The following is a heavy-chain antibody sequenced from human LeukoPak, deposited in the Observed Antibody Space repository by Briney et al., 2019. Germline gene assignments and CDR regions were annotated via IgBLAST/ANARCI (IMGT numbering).Heavy chain of an antibody. D-gene: IGHD4-11*01. CDR2: IRRDGSEK. V-gene: IGHV3-7*01. Sequence: GGSLRLSCAASGFTFSSYWMSWVRQAPGKGLEWVANIRRDGSEKYYVDSVKGRFTISRDNAKNSLYLQMNSLRAEDTAVYYCAKDHRPYSNYYYYYMDVWGKGTTVTVSS. J-gene: IGHJ6*03. CDR3: AKDHRPYSNYYYYYMDV. CDR1: GFTFSSYW.